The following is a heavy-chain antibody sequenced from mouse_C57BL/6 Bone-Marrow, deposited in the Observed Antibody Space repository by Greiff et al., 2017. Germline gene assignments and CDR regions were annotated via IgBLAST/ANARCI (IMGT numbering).Heavy chain of an antibody. CDR3: ARLEFDGSSGDWYFDV. J-gene: IGHJ1*03. Sequence: VQLQQSGPELVKPGASVKLSCKASGYTFPSYDINWVKQRPGQGLGWIGWINPRDGSTKYNGKFKGRATLLVDPSSSTAYMELHSLTSEDSAVYFCARLEFDGSSGDWYFDVWGTGTTVTVSS. V-gene: IGHV1-85*01. D-gene: IGHD1-1*01. CDR1: GYTFPSYD. CDR2: INPRDGST.